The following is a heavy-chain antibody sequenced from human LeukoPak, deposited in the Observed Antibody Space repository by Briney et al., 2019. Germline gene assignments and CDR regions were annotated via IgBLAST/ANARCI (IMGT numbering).Heavy chain of an antibody. CDR3: AREKGGDSSGWYYY. J-gene: IGHJ4*02. CDR1: GGSISSGDYY. D-gene: IGHD6-19*01. CDR2: IYYSGST. Sequence: SQTLSLTCTVSGGSISSGDYYWSWICQPPGKGLEWIGYIYYSGSTYYNPSLKSRVTISVDTSKNQFSLKLSSVTAADTAVYYCAREKGGDSSGWYYYWGQETLVTVSS. V-gene: IGHV4-30-4*01.